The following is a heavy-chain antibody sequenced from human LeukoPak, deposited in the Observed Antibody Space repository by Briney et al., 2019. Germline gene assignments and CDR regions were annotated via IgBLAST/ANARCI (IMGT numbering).Heavy chain of an antibody. CDR1: GFSVSRNY. V-gene: IGHV3-66*01. CDR3: ARDRSHRYWNGYYTDNWFDP. J-gene: IGHJ5*02. Sequence: PGGSLRLSCAASGFSVSRNYMSWVRQAPGKGLEWVSVIYSGGITKYADSVKGGFTIDRDNSKNTVYLQMNSLRAEDTAVYFCARDRSHRYWNGYYTDNWFDPWGQGTLVTVSS. D-gene: IGHD3-3*01. CDR2: IYSGGIT.